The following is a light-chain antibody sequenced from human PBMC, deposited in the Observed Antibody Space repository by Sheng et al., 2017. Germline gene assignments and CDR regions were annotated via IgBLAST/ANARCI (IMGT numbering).Light chain of an antibody. J-gene: IGKJ4*01. Sequence: DIQMTQSPSSRSASVGDRVTITCRASQSIGRYLNWYQQKLGKAPKLLISAASSLEDGVPSRFRGSGSGTDFILTISSLQPEDSATYYCQQSYSPLGLTFGGGTKVDI. CDR3: QQSYSPLGLT. CDR2: AAS. CDR1: QSIGRY. V-gene: IGKV1-39*01.